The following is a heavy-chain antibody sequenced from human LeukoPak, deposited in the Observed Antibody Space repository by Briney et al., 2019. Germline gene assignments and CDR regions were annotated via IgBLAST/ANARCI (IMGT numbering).Heavy chain of an antibody. CDR3: ARHSRGANSPFAS. Sequence: SETLSLTCDVSGDSISSYYWSWIRQPAGKGLEWLGRIYPSGSANYNPSLKSRGTMSVDTSKNQFSLRLSSVTAADTAVYHCARHSRGANSPFASWGQGTLVTVSS. CDR1: GDSISSYY. V-gene: IGHV4-4*07. CDR2: IYPSGSA. J-gene: IGHJ4*02. D-gene: IGHD4/OR15-4a*01.